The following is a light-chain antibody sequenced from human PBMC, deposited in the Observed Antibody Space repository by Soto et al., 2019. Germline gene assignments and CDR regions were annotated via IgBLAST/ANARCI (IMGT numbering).Light chain of an antibody. Sequence: DIQMTQSPSSLSASVGDRVTITCRASQSISSYLHWYQQKPGKAPKLLIYAASSLQSGVPSRFSGSGSGTDFTLTISSLQPEDFATYHCQQSYSNPRTFGQGTKVEIK. CDR2: AAS. J-gene: IGKJ1*01. CDR1: QSISSY. CDR3: QQSYSNPRT. V-gene: IGKV1-39*01.